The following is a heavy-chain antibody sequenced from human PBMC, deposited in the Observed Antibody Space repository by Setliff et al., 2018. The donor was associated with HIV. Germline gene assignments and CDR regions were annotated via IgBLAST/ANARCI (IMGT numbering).Heavy chain of an antibody. CDR1: DGSISRTSYY. CDR2: VYYTGST. Sequence: ASETLSLTCTVSDGSISRTSYYWGWIRQPPGRGLEWIGSVYYTGSTYYNPSLKSRVTISVDTSKNQFSLKLRSVTAADTAMYYCARRRCSAASCPDNSWNWLDPWGQGTLVTVSS. CDR3: ARRRCSAASCPDNSWNWLDP. J-gene: IGHJ5*02. D-gene: IGHD2-15*01. V-gene: IGHV4-39*01.